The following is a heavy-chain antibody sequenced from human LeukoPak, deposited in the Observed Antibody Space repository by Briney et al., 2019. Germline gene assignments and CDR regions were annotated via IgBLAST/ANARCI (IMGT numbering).Heavy chain of an antibody. CDR3: AREIITYYYDSSGYYSNAFDI. CDR1: GGSISSGGYY. V-gene: IGHV4-31*03. D-gene: IGHD3-22*01. Sequence: PSETLSLTCTVSGGSISSGGYYWSWIRQHPGRGLEWIGYIYYSGSTYYNPSLKSRVTISVDTSENQFSLKLSSVTAADTAVYYCAREIITYYYDSSGYYSNAFDIWGQGTMVTVSS. CDR2: IYYSGST. J-gene: IGHJ3*02.